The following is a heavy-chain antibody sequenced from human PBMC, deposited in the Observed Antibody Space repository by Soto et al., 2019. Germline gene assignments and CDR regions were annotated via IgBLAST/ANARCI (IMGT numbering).Heavy chain of an antibody. CDR3: ARDRFASSWSYFDY. J-gene: IGHJ4*02. V-gene: IGHV1-69*04. Sequence: ASVKVSCKASGGTFSSYTISWVRQAPGQGLESMGRIIPILGIANYADSVKGRFTISRDNSKNTLYLQMNSLRAEDTAMYYCARDRFASSWSYFDYWGQGTPVTVSS. D-gene: IGHD6-13*01. CDR1: GGTFSSYT. CDR2: IIPILGIA.